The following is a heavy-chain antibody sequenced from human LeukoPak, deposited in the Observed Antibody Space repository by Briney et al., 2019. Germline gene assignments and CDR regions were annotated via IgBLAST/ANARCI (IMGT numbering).Heavy chain of an antibody. CDR3: AKDTPSAGRSWY. Sequence: GGSLRLSCAASGFTFSNYGMHWVRQAPGKALEWVAVISYDGSNKYSADSVKGRFTISRDNSKNTLYLQMNSLRAEDTAVYYCAKDTPSAGRSWY. CDR2: ISYDGSNK. CDR1: GFTFSNYG. J-gene: IGHJ2*01. D-gene: IGHD5-24*01. V-gene: IGHV3-30*18.